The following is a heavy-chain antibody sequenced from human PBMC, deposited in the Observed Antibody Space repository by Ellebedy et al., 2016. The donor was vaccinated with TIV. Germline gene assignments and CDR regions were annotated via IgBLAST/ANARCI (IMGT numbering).Heavy chain of an antibody. Sequence: GGSLRLSCAASGFTFSSYAMHWVRQAPGKGLEWVAVISYDGSNKYYADSVKGRFTISRDNSKNTLYLQMNSLRAEDTAVYYCARDSKTMVRGVMRYYYYGMDVWGQGTTVTVSS. CDR1: GFTFSSYA. V-gene: IGHV3-30-3*01. J-gene: IGHJ6*02. CDR3: ARDSKTMVRGVMRYYYYGMDV. D-gene: IGHD3-10*01. CDR2: ISYDGSNK.